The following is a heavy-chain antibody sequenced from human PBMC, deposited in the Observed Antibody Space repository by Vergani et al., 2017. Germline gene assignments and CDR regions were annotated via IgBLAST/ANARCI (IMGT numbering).Heavy chain of an antibody. D-gene: IGHD6-13*01. CDR3: ASEQIAAAGTDYYYGMDV. CDR2: INPSGGST. J-gene: IGHJ6*02. V-gene: IGHV1-46*03. CDR1: GYTFTSYY. Sequence: QVQLVQSGAEVKKPGASVKVSCKASGYTFTSYYMHWVRQAPGQGLEWMGIINPSGGSTSYAQKFQGRVTMTRDTSTSTVYMELSSLRSEDTAVYYCASEQIAAAGTDYYYGMDVWGQGTTVTVSS.